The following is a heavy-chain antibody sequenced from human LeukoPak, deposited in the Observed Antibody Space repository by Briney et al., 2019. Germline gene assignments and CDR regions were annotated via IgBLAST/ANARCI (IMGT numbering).Heavy chain of an antibody. CDR1: GFTFSSYW. V-gene: IGHV4-4*07. CDR3: ARGWFGELSTRNNYYYYYGMDV. D-gene: IGHD3-10*01. CDR2: IYTSGST. J-gene: IGHJ6*02. Sequence: GSLRLSCAASGFTFSSYWMSWIRQPAGKGLEWIGRIYTSGSTNYNPSLKSRVTMSVDTSKNQFSLKLSSVTAADTAVYYCARGWFGELSTRNNYYYYYGMDVWGQGTTVTVSS.